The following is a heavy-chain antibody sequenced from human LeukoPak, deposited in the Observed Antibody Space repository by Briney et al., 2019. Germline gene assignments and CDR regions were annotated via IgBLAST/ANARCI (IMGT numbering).Heavy chain of an antibody. Sequence: SGTLSLTCTVSGDSINSLDLWSWVRQPPGKGLEWIGEMYLSGATHSNPSVKSRVTISIDKSKNQFFLNLSSVTAADTAVYYCAGLVGRYSSGLYYYYFDYWGQGTLVTVPS. J-gene: IGHJ4*02. CDR3: AGLVGRYSSGLYYYYFDY. D-gene: IGHD3-22*01. CDR2: MYLSGAT. CDR1: GDSINSLDL. V-gene: IGHV4-4*02.